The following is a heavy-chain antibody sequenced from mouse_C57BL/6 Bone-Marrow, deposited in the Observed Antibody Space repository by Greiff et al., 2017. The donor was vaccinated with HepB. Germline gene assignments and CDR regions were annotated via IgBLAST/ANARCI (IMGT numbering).Heavy chain of an antibody. V-gene: IGHV3-6*01. Sequence: EVKLVESGPGLVKPSQSLSLTCSATGYSITSGYYWNWIRQFPGNKLEWMGYISYDGSNNYNPSLKNRISITRDTSKNQFFLKLNTVTTEDTATYYCARDPAPIFPYSAWFAYWGQGTLVTVSA. CDR3: ARDPAPIFPYSAWFAY. D-gene: IGHD2-10*01. CDR2: ISYDGSN. J-gene: IGHJ3*01. CDR1: GYSITSGYY.